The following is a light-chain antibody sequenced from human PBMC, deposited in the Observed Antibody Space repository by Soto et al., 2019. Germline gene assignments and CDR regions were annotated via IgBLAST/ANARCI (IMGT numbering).Light chain of an antibody. CDR1: SGYSSYI. CDR3: ETWDSNTHTV. CDR2: LEGSGSY. V-gene: IGLV4-60*02. J-gene: IGLJ3*02. Sequence: QPVLTQSSSASASLGSSVKLTCTLSSGYSSYIIAWHQQQPGKAPRYLMKLEGSGSYNKGSGVPDRFSGSRSGADRYLTISNLQFEDEADYYCETWDSNTHTVFGGGTKLTVL.